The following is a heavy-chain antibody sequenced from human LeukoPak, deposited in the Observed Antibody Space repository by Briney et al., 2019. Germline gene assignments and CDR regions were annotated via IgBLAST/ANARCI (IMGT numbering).Heavy chain of an antibody. CDR1: GGSISSYY. CDR2: MYYSGST. Sequence: PSETVSLTCTVSGGSISSYYWSWIRQPPGKGLEWIGYMYYSGSTNYNPSLKSRVTISVDTSKNQFSLKLSSVTAADTAVYYCAREKSPDYCSGGSCYFDHWGQGTLVTVSS. CDR3: AREKSPDYCSGGSCYFDH. J-gene: IGHJ4*02. D-gene: IGHD2-15*01. V-gene: IGHV4-59*01.